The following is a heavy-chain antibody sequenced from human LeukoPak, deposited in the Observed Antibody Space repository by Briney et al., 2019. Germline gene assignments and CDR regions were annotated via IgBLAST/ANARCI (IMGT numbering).Heavy chain of an antibody. D-gene: IGHD5-12*01. Sequence: PSETLSLTCTVSGGSISSYYWSWIRQPAGKGLEWIGRIYTSGSTNYNPSLKSRVTMSVDTSKNQFSLKLSSVTAADTAVYYCARGSVEMATIGAFDIWGQGTMVTVSS. CDR3: ARGSVEMATIGAFDI. CDR2: IYTSGST. J-gene: IGHJ3*02. CDR1: GGSISSYY. V-gene: IGHV4-4*07.